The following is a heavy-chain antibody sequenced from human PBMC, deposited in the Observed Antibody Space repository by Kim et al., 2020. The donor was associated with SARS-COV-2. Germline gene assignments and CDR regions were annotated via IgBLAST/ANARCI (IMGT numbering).Heavy chain of an antibody. J-gene: IGHJ6*02. V-gene: IGHV1-69*01. D-gene: IGHD3-16*02. CDR3: AGGLVNYYYYGMDV. Sequence: AQKFQGRVTITADESTSTAYMELSSLRSEDTAVYYCAGGLVNYYYYGMDVWGQGTTVTVSS.